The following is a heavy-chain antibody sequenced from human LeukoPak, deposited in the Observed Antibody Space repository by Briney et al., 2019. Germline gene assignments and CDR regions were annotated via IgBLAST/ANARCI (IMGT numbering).Heavy chain of an antibody. CDR2: ISYDGSNK. CDR1: GFTFSSYA. Sequence: GRSLRLSCAASGFTFSSYAMHWVRQAPGKGLEWVAVISYDGSNKYYADSVKGRFTISRDNSKNTLYLQMNSLRAEDTAVYYCARDRGGIAARPFYYFDYWGQGTLVTVSS. D-gene: IGHD6-6*01. V-gene: IGHV3-30*04. CDR3: ARDRGGIAARPFYYFDY. J-gene: IGHJ4*02.